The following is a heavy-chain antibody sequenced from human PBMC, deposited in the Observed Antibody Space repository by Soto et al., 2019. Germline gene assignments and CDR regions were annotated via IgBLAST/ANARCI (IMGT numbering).Heavy chain of an antibody. Sequence: SENLSLTCFVSGYSITAGGYYWSWIRHHPGKGLEWIGSFYSSGSIIYNPSLRSRVSISGDTSSNQFSMSLTSVTAADTARYYCARMYSSGSCWFQTWGQGTLVT. J-gene: IGHJ5*02. V-gene: IGHV4-31*03. D-gene: IGHD6-19*01. CDR2: FYSSGSI. CDR3: ARMYSSGSCWFQT. CDR1: GYSITAGGYY.